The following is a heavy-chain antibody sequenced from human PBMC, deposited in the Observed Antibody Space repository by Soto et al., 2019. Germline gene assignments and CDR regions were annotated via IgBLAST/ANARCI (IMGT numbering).Heavy chain of an antibody. J-gene: IGHJ4*02. Sequence: PSETLSLTCAAYGASFREYYVSLIRQPRGKGREWIGEINHSGSTNYNPSLKSRVTISVDTSKNQFSLKLSSVTAADTAVYSCARVRMTVAGTTRRPHDYWGQGNLVTVSS. CDR3: ARVRMTVAGTTRRPHDY. V-gene: IGHV4-34*01. CDR1: GASFREYY. CDR2: INHSGST. D-gene: IGHD6-19*01.